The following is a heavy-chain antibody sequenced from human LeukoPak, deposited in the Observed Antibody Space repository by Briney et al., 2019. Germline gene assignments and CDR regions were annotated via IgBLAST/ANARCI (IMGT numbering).Heavy chain of an antibody. CDR1: GDSIKSYY. Sequence: SETLSLTCNVSGDSIKSYYWSWIRQHPGKRLEWIGYIYYSGSTNYNPSLNSRVSISIDTSKNQFSLRLSSVTAADTAVYYCARAGRRDGYKSYFDYWGQGTLVTVSS. CDR2: IYYSGST. V-gene: IGHV4-59*01. D-gene: IGHD5-24*01. CDR3: ARAGRRDGYKSYFDY. J-gene: IGHJ4*02.